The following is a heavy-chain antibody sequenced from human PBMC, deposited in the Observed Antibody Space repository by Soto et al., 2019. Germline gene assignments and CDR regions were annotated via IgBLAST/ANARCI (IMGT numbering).Heavy chain of an antibody. Sequence: TGGSLRLSCAVAGYTFGNRWMHWVRQAPGKGLEWVSRMNSDGGIINYVDSVKGRFIVSRDNARNTLYLQMNSLRVEDTAVYYCATAEVDYWGPGTLVTVSS. CDR2: MNSDGGII. J-gene: IGHJ4*02. V-gene: IGHV3-74*01. CDR3: ATAEVDY. CDR1: GYTFGNRW.